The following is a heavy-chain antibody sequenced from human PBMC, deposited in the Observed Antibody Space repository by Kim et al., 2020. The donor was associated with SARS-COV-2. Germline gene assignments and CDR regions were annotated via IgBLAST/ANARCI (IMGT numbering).Heavy chain of an antibody. D-gene: IGHD2-2*01. CDR3: ASGGTSPLYPFDC. J-gene: IGHJ4*02. V-gene: IGHV4-4*07. Sequence: YTPSLKSRFTLAIYTSKNQFSLKLSALTAADAAVYYCASGGTSPLYPFDCWGQGTLVSVSS.